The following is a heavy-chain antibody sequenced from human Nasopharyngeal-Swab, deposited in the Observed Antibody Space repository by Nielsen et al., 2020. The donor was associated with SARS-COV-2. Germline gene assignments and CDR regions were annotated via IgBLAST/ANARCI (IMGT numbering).Heavy chain of an antibody. CDR1: GGSFSGYY. V-gene: IGHV4-34*01. J-gene: IGHJ5*02. D-gene: IGHD3-9*01. CDR2: INHSGST. CDR3: ARGHLDRLLFLGGRRNWFDT. Sequence: SETLSLTCAVYGGSFSGYYWSWIRQPPGKGLEWIGEINHSGSTNYNPSLKSRVTISVDTSKNQFSLKLSSVTAADTAVYYCARGHLDRLLFLGGRRNWFDTWGQGTLVTVSS.